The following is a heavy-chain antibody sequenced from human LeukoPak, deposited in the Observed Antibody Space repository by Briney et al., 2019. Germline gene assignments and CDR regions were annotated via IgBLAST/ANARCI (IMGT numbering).Heavy chain of an antibody. J-gene: IGHJ5*02. V-gene: IGHV3-30*04. CDR1: GFTFSRFA. CDR2: ISYDGSYK. CDR3: IRDFRSADL. Sequence: GGSLRLSCAASGFTFSRFAVHWVRQAPGKGLEWVAVISYDGSYKYYADSVKGRFTISRDNAKNTVYLEMNSLSVEDTATYYCIRDFRSADLWGQGTLVTVTS.